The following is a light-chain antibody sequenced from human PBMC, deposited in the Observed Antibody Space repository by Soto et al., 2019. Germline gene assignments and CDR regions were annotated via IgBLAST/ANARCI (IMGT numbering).Light chain of an antibody. CDR3: QQHNDWPPST. Sequence: ETLLTQSPAILSVSPGERATLSCRASQSVRDNLAWYQQRPGQAPRLLIYSASTRAPGVPDRFSGSGFGTDFSLTIRSLPSEDVAIYYFQQHNDWPPSTFGQGTRLDIK. CDR1: QSVRDN. V-gene: IGKV3-15*01. J-gene: IGKJ2*01. CDR2: SAS.